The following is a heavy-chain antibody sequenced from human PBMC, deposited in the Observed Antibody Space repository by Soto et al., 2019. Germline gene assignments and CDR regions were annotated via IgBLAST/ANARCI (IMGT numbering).Heavy chain of an antibody. Sequence: PGGSLRLSCAASGVTFGNYVMSWVRQAPGKGLEWVSSISGSGDNTYYADSVKGRFTISRDNSKNTLYLQMNSLRAEDTAVYYCAKDRMVAAAGTSAFDIWGQGTMVTVSS. CDR2: ISGSGDNT. CDR3: AKDRMVAAAGTSAFDI. V-gene: IGHV3-23*01. J-gene: IGHJ3*02. D-gene: IGHD6-13*01. CDR1: GVTFGNYV.